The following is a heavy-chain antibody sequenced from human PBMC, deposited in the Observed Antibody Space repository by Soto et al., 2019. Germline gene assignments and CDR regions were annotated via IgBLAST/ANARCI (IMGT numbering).Heavy chain of an antibody. CDR3: ARGPYGDYVDFDY. J-gene: IGHJ4*02. CDR1: GGSISSGDYY. Sequence: QVQLQESGPGLVKPSQTLSLTCTVSGGSISSGDYYWSWIRQHPGKGLEWIGYIYYSGRTYYNPALKRRVTISVHTSKNQFSLKLSSVTAADTAVYYCARGPYGDYVDFDYWGQGTRVTVSS. CDR2: IYYSGRT. V-gene: IGHV4-31*03. D-gene: IGHD4-17*01.